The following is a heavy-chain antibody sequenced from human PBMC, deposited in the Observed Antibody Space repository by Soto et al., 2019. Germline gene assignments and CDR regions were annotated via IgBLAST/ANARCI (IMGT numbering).Heavy chain of an antibody. Sequence: GGSLRLSCAASGFTFSSYAMSWVRQAPGKGLEWVSTISGSGVSTYYADSVKGRFTISRDNSKNTLYLQMNSLRAEDTAVYYCAKAGTVFGVVMNNWXDPWGQGTLVTVSS. CDR2: ISGSGVST. V-gene: IGHV3-23*01. CDR1: GFTFSSYA. CDR3: AKAGTVFGVVMNNWXDP. J-gene: IGHJ5*02. D-gene: IGHD3-3*01.